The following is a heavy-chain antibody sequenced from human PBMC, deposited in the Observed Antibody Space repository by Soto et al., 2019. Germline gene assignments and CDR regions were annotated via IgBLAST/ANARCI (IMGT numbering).Heavy chain of an antibody. CDR1: GFTVSSNY. D-gene: IGHD5-12*01. Sequence: EVQLVESGGGLVQPGGSLRLSCAASGFTVSSNYMSWVRQAPGKGLEWVSVIYSGGSTYYADSVKGRFTISRHNSKNTLYLQMNSLRAEDTAVYYCARDRSGVAVHDAFDIWGQGTMVTVSS. CDR3: ARDRSGVAVHDAFDI. CDR2: IYSGGST. J-gene: IGHJ3*02. V-gene: IGHV3-53*04.